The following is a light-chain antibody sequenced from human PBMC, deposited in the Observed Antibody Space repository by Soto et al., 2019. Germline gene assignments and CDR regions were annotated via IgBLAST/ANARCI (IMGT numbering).Light chain of an antibody. J-gene: IGKJ5*01. CDR1: QSIGKF. CDR3: QQSYSPPPIT. CDR2: AAS. Sequence: DIQMTQSPSTLSGSVGDRVTITCRASQSIGKFLNWYQQKPGKAPTLLIYAASSLQSGVPSRFSGSGSGTDFTLTISSLQPEDFATYYCQQSYSPPPITFGQGTRLEIK. V-gene: IGKV1-39*01.